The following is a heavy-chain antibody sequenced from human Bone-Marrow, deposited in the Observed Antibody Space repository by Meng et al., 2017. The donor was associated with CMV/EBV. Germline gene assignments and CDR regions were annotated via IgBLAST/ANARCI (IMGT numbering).Heavy chain of an antibody. CDR3: ARANIVVVPAVGYVENAFDI. Sequence: GESLKISCAASGFTFSSYAMHWVRQAPGKGLEWVAVISYDGSNKYYADSVKGRFTISRDNAKNSLYLQMNSLRAEDTAVYYCARANIVVVPAVGYVENAFDIWGQGTMVTVSS. V-gene: IGHV3-30*04. CDR2: ISYDGSNK. D-gene: IGHD2-2*01. CDR1: GFTFSSYA. J-gene: IGHJ3*02.